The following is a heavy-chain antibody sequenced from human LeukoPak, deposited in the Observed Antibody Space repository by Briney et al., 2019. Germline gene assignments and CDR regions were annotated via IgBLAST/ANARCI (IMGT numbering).Heavy chain of an antibody. V-gene: IGHV3-21*01. Sequence: GGSLRLSCAASGFIFSSYSINWVRQAPGKGLEWVSSISSSSSYIYYADSVKGRFTISRDNAKNSLYLQMNSLRGEDTAVYYCAREYYYDSRAPGAFDIWGQGTMVTVSS. J-gene: IGHJ3*02. CDR2: ISSSSSYI. CDR1: GFIFSSYS. D-gene: IGHD3-22*01. CDR3: AREYYYDSRAPGAFDI.